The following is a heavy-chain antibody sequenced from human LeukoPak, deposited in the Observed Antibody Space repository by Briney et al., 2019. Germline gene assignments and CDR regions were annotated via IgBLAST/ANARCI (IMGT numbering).Heavy chain of an antibody. CDR3: ARDSPPDY. CDR1: GFTLSCYW. J-gene: IGHJ4*02. V-gene: IGHV3-7*01. Sequence: GGSLRLSCAASGFTLSCYWMSWVRQAPGKGVEWVANIKQEGSENLYVDFAQGRFPISRDNAKNALYLQMNSLRAEDTAVYYCARDSPPDYGGQGTLVTVSS. CDR2: IKQEGSEN.